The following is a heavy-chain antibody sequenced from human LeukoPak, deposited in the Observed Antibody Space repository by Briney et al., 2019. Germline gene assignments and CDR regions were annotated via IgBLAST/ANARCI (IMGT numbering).Heavy chain of an antibody. CDR2: VSGSASNT. V-gene: IGHV3-23*01. Sequence: GGSLRLSCAASGFTFSRYGMRWVRQAPGKGLEWVSGVSGSASNTNYADSVKGRFTISRDNSKNTLYLQMNSLRAEDTAVYYCAKPPESGSSHHTYYYYYMDVWGKGTTVTVSS. J-gene: IGHJ6*03. CDR3: AKPPESGSSHHTYYYYYMDV. CDR1: GFTFSRYG. D-gene: IGHD1-26*01.